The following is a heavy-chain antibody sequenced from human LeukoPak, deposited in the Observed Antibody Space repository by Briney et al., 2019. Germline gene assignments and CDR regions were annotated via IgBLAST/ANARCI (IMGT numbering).Heavy chain of an antibody. CDR1: GGSISSSSYY. J-gene: IGHJ4*02. V-gene: IGHV4-39*07. D-gene: IGHD4-17*01. CDR2: IYYSGST. Sequence: ASETLSLTCTVSGGSISSSSYYWGWIRQPPGKGLEWIGSIYYSGSTYYNPSLKRRVTISVDTSKNQFSLKLSSVTAADTAVYYCARNTVTFDYWGQGTLVTVSS. CDR3: ARNTVTFDY.